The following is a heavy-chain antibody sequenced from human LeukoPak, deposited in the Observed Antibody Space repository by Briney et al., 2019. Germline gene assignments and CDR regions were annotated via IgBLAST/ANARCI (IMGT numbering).Heavy chain of an antibody. Sequence: PGVSLSLSCAASGFTFSDYYRSWIRQAPGQGLEWVSYISSSSSYTNYADPVRGRFTISRDNAKNSLYLQMNSLRAEDTAVYYCARDSRYGGYENQDAFDIWGQGTMVTVSS. CDR3: ARDSRYGGYENQDAFDI. D-gene: IGHD5-12*01. J-gene: IGHJ3*02. CDR1: GFTFSDYY. CDR2: ISSSSSYT. V-gene: IGHV3-11*05.